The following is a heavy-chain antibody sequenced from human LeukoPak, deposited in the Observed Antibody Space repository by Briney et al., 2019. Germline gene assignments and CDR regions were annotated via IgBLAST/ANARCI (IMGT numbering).Heavy chain of an antibody. CDR3: ARGPNYGDRVDYFDY. D-gene: IGHD4-17*01. CDR1: GFIFRNHW. V-gene: IGHV3-7*01. Sequence: PGGSLRLSCAASGFIFRNHWMSWVRQVPGGGLEWVAHIKQGGNEKHYVDSVEGRFTLSRDDPKNSLYLQMNSLRVDDSAVYYCARGPNYGDRVDYFDYWGQGTLVTVSS. CDR2: IKQGGNEK. J-gene: IGHJ4*02.